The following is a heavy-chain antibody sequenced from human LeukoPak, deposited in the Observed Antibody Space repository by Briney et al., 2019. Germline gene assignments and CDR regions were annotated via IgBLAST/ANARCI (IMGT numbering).Heavy chain of an antibody. CDR3: ASLGVEIATVFAFDI. Sequence: SETLSLTCAVYGGSFSGYYWSWIRQPPGKGLEWIGEINHSGSTNYNPSLKSRVTISVDTSKNQFSLKLSSVTAADTAVYYCASLGVEIATVFAFDIWGQGTMVTVSS. J-gene: IGHJ3*02. CDR2: INHSGST. D-gene: IGHD5-24*01. CDR1: GGSFSGYY. V-gene: IGHV4-34*01.